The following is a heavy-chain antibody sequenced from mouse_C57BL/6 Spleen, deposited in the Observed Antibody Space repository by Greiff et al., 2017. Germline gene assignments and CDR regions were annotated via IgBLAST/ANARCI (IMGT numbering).Heavy chain of an antibody. CDR3: ARAITKVVAHLYFDV. CDR2: IDPANGNT. V-gene: IGHV14-3*01. J-gene: IGHJ1*03. CDR1: GFNIKNSY. D-gene: IGHD1-1*01. Sequence: EVQLQQSVAELVRPGASVKLSCTASGFNIKNSYMHWVKQRPEQGLEWIGRIDPANGNTKYAPKFQGKATITADTSSNTAYMQLSSLTSEYTAIYYCARAITKVVAHLYFDVWGTGTTVTVSS.